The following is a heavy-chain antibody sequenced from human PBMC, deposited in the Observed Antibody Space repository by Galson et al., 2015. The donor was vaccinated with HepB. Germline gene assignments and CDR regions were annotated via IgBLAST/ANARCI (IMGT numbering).Heavy chain of an antibody. CDR2: IGGGGDST. CDR3: ATNWNRGAFDI. Sequence: SLRLSCAASGLTFSSYAMSWVRQAPGKGLEWVSVIGGGGDSTYYADSVKGRFTISRDNSKNMLYLQMNGLRADDTAVYYCATNWNRGAFDIWGQGAMVTVSS. J-gene: IGHJ3*02. CDR1: GLTFSSYA. D-gene: IGHD1-1*01. V-gene: IGHV3-23*01.